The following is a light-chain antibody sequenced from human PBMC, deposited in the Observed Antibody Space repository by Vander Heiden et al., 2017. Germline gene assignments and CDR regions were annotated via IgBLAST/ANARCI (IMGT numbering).Light chain of an antibody. CDR2: LGS. CDR1: QSLLHSNGYNY. Sequence: IVMPQSPLSLPVTPGEPASISCRSSQSLLHSNGYNYLDWYLQKPGQSPQLLIYLGSNRASGVPDRFSGSGSGTDFTLKISRVDAEDVGVYYFRQALQTPLTFGGGTKVEIK. J-gene: IGKJ4*01. V-gene: IGKV2-28*01. CDR3: RQALQTPLT.